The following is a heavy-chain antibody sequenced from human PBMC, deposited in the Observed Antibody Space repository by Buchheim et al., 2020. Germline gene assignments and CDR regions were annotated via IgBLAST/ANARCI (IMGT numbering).Heavy chain of an antibody. J-gene: IGHJ4*02. V-gene: IGHV3-30*18. CDR2: ISYDGSNK. D-gene: IGHD3-16*01. Sequence: QVQLVESGGGVVQPGRSLRLSCAASGFTFSSYGMHWVRQAPGKGLEWVAVISYDGSNKYYADSVKGRFTISRDNSKKTLYLQMNSLRAEDTAVYYCAKGDLGGFDYWGQGTL. CDR3: AKGDLGGFDY. CDR1: GFTFSSYG.